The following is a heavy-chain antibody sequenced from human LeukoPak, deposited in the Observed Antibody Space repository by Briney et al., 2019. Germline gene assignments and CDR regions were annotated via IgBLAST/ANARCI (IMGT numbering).Heavy chain of an antibody. CDR3: ARHFTYYYDSSGYPRDAFDI. D-gene: IGHD3-22*01. V-gene: IGHV4-59*08. J-gene: IGHJ3*02. CDR2: IYYSGST. CDR1: GGSISGYC. Sequence: SETLSLTCTVSGGSISGYCWSWIRQSPGQGLVWIGYIYYSGSTNYNPSLKSRVTISIDMSRNQFSLKLSSVTAADTALYYCARHFTYYYDSSGYPRDAFDIWGQGTTVTVSS.